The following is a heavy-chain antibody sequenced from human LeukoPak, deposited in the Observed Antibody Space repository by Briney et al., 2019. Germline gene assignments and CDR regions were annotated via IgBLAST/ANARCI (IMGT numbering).Heavy chain of an antibody. V-gene: IGHV3-30-3*01. J-gene: IGHJ3*02. Sequence: PGGSLRLSCAASGFTFSSYAMHWVRQAPGKGLEWVAVISYDGSNKYYADSVKGRFTISRDNSKNTLYLQMNSLRAEDTAVYYCAREVAALGGAFDIWGQGTMVTVSS. CDR2: ISYDGSNK. CDR1: GFTFSSYA. CDR3: AREVAALGGAFDI. D-gene: IGHD6-6*01.